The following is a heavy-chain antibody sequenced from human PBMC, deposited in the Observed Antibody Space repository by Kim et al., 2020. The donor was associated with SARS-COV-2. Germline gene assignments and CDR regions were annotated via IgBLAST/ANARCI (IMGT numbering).Heavy chain of an antibody. CDR3: ARDRGPASGTIA. CDR2: IYYSGST. D-gene: IGHD1-7*01. J-gene: IGHJ4*02. CDR1: GGSISSGGYY. V-gene: IGHV4-31*03. Sequence: SETLSLTCTVSGGSISSGGYYWSWIRQHPGKGLEWIGYIYYSGSTYYNPSLKSRVTISVDTSKNQFSLKLSSVTAADTAVYYCARDRGPASGTIAWGQGTLVTVSS.